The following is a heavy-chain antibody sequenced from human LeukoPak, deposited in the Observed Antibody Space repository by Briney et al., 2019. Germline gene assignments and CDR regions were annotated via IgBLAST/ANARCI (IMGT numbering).Heavy chain of an antibody. CDR3: ARDLHFGVVPDLY. CDR1: GYTFTSYG. CDR2: ISAYNGNT. Sequence: ASVKVSCKASGYTFTSYGISWVRQAPGQGLEWMGWISAYNGNTNYAQKLQGRVTMTTDTSTSTAYTELRSLRSDDTAVYYCARDLHFGVVPDLYWGQGTLVTVSS. V-gene: IGHV1-18*01. D-gene: IGHD3-3*01. J-gene: IGHJ4*02.